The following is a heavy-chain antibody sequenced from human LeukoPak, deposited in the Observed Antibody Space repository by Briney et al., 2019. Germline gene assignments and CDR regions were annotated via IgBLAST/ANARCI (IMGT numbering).Heavy chain of an antibody. CDR1: GFTFSSYA. V-gene: IGHV3-23*01. CDR2: ISGSGGST. J-gene: IGHJ4*02. D-gene: IGHD3-22*01. CDR3: VKTPLNYYDSSGSMGYFDY. Sequence: GGSLRLSCAASGFTFSSYAMSWVRQAPGKGLEWVSGISGSGGSTYYADSVKGRFTISRDNSKNTLYLQMNSLRAEDTAVYYCVKTPLNYYDSSGSMGYFDYWGQGTLVTVSS.